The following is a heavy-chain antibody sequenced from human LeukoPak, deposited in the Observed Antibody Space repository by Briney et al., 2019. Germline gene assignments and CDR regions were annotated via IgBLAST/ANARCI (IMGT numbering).Heavy chain of an antibody. D-gene: IGHD2-15*01. CDR2: IYYSGST. V-gene: IGHV4-31*03. CDR3: ASVARGRYCSGGSCSNY. J-gene: IGHJ4*02. Sequence: SETLSLTCTVSGGPISSGGYYWSWIRQHPGKGLEWIGYIYYSGSTYYNPSLKSRVTISVDTSKNQFSLKLSSVTAADTAVYYCASVARGRYCSGGSCSNYWGQGTLVTVSS. CDR1: GGPISSGGYY.